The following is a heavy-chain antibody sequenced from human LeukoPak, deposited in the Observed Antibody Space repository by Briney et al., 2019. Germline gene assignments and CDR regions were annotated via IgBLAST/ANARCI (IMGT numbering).Heavy chain of an antibody. D-gene: IGHD1-14*01. Sequence: GGSLRLSCAASGSTFSSYAMSWVRQAPGKGLEWVSAINGSGGSTYYADSVKGRFTISRDNSKNTLYLQMNSLRAEDTAVYYCAKVIDPTGLDYWGQGTLVTVSS. J-gene: IGHJ4*02. V-gene: IGHV3-23*01. CDR1: GSTFSSYA. CDR3: AKVIDPTGLDY. CDR2: INGSGGST.